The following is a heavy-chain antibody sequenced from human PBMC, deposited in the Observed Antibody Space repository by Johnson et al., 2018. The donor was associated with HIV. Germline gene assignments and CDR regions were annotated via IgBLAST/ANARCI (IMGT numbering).Heavy chain of an antibody. D-gene: IGHD5-24*01. J-gene: IGHJ3*02. CDR1: GLSVSSYY. CDR2: LSSGGDT. V-gene: IGHV3-66*01. Sequence: VQLVESGGGLVKPGGSLRLSCAASGLSVSSYYMSWVRQAPGKGLEWVSVLSSGGDTYYTDSVNGRFTISRDNSKNTLYLQMNSLRAEDTAVYYCARACRDGYTCDVFDIWGQGTMVTVSS. CDR3: ARACRDGYTCDVFDI.